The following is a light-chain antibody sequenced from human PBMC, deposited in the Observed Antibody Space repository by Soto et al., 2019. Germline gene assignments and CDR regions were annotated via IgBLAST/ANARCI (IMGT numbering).Light chain of an antibody. CDR3: HSMA. CDR1: QSIDSW. CDR2: KAG. J-gene: IGKJ5*01. V-gene: IGKV1-5*03. Sequence: DIKMTQAPSTLSASVGDRVTITCLASQSIDSWLAWYTHKPGKAPDLLIFKAGTLETGVPSRVSGGGSETEFTLTISRLQPDDFATYFCHSMAFGQGTRLDIK.